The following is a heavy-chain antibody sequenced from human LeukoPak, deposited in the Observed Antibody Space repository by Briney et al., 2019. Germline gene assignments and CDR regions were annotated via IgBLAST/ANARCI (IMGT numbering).Heavy chain of an antibody. D-gene: IGHD4-17*01. CDR2: ISGSGSGGST. CDR3: AKTTVTTSSYYYYYMDV. CDR1: GFTFSSSA. J-gene: IGHJ6*03. V-gene: IGHV3-23*01. Sequence: GGSLRLSCAASGFTFSSSAMSWVRQAPGKGLEWVSSISGSGSGGSTYYADSVKGRFTISRDNSKNTLYLQMNSLRAEDTAVYYCAKTTVTTSSYYYYYMDVWGKGTTVTVSS.